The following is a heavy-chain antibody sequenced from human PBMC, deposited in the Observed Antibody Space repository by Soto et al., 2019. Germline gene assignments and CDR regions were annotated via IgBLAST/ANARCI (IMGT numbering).Heavy chain of an antibody. D-gene: IGHD6-13*01. Sequence: GSLRLSCAASGFTFSSYSMNWVRQAPGKGLEWVSSISSSSSYIYYADSVKGRFTISRDNAKNSLYLQMNSLRAEDTAVYYCARKGIAAAGPIVPFDYWGQGTLVTVSS. CDR1: GFTFSSYS. V-gene: IGHV3-21*01. CDR2: ISSSSSYI. CDR3: ARKGIAAAGPIVPFDY. J-gene: IGHJ4*02.